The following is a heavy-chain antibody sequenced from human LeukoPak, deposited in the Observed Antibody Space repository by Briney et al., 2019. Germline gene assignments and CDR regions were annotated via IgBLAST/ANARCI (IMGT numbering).Heavy chain of an antibody. V-gene: IGHV3-7*01. D-gene: IGHD6-13*01. CDR1: GFTFSSYW. CDR3: ARQKILAAAGPADY. J-gene: IGHJ4*02. Sequence: GGSLRLSCAASGFTFSSYWMSWVRQAPGKGLEWVANIKQDGSEKYYVDSVKGRFTIPRDNAKNSLYLQMNSLRAEDTAVYYCARQKILAAAGPADYWGQGTLVTVSS. CDR2: IKQDGSEK.